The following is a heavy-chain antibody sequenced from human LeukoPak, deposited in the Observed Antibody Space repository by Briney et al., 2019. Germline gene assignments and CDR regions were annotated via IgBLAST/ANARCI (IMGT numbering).Heavy chain of an antibody. J-gene: IGHJ3*02. V-gene: IGHV4-59*08. D-gene: IGHD1-14*01. CDR1: GVSISSNY. CDR2: IYYRGNS. CDR3: ARRGTTGAFDI. Sequence: PSETPSLTCTVSGVSISSNYWNWIRQPPGKGLEWIGYIYYRGNSNYNPSLQSRVTISVDTSKNQFSLKLSSVTAADTAVYYCARRGTTGAFDIWGRGTMVTVSS.